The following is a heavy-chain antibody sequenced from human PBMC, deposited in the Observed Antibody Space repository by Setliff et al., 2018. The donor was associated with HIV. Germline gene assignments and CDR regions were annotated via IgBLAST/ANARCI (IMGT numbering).Heavy chain of an antibody. Sequence: PGGSLRLSCAASGFTFSSYSMNWVRQAPGKGLEWVSYISSSSSTIYYADSVKGRFTISRDNAKNSLYLQMNSLRAEDTAVYYCTREAYDVLTPHAHIDYWGQGVLVTVSS. J-gene: IGHJ4*02. CDR3: TREAYDVLTPHAHIDY. D-gene: IGHD3-9*01. CDR1: GFTFSSYS. V-gene: IGHV3-48*01. CDR2: ISSSSSTI.